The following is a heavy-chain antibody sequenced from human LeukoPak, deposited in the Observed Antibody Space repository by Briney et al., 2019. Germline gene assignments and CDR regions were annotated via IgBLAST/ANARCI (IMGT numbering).Heavy chain of an antibody. CDR1: GFVFSSYW. CDR2: INGERSST. V-gene: IGHV3-74*01. Sequence: PGWSLRLSCPASGFVFSSYWMHWVRQAPGKGPMWVSHINGERSSTSYADSVKGRFTISRDNSKNTLYLQMNSLRAEDTAVYDCARAGYPGGQPRAIFDYWGQGTLVTVSS. J-gene: IGHJ4*02. CDR3: ARAGYPGGQPRAIFDY. D-gene: IGHD2-15*01.